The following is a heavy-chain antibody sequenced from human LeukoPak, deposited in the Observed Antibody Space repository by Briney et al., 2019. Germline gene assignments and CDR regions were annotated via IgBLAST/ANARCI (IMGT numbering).Heavy chain of an antibody. CDR3: TRVRLGAATRYFDY. J-gene: IGHJ4*02. CDR1: GFSFSDHY. V-gene: IGHV3-72*01. Sequence: GGSLRLSCAASGFSFSDHYMDWVRLAPGKGLEWVGRIRNKVNSYGTEYAASVKGRFTISREDSKDSLYLQMNSLRSEDTALYYCTRVRLGAATRYFDYWGQGTLVTVSS. CDR2: IRNKVNSYGT. D-gene: IGHD1-26*01.